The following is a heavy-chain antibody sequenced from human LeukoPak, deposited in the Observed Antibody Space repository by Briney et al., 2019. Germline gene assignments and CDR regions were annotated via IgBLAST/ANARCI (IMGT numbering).Heavy chain of an antibody. CDR3: ARGRWVAPRQGYYLDY. CDR1: GYTFTDYA. Sequence: EASVKVSCKASGYTFTDYAMQWARQAPGQSLEWMGWINAGNGDTKYSQMFQGRVTITRDTSASTAYMELSSLRSEDTAVYYCARGRWVAPRQGYYLDYWGQGTLVTVSS. V-gene: IGHV1-3*01. D-gene: IGHD5-12*01. J-gene: IGHJ4*02. CDR2: INAGNGDT.